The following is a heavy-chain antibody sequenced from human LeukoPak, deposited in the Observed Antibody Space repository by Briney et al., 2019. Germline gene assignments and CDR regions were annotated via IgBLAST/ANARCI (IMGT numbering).Heavy chain of an antibody. V-gene: IGHV4-61*02. J-gene: IGHJ3*02. CDR3: ARHAYPTSFDI. D-gene: IGHD3-16*01. CDR2: IYTSGST. Sequence: PSETLSLTCTVSGGSISSGSYYWSWIRQPAGKGLEWIGRIYTSGSTNYNPSLKSRVSISLDTSKNQFSLKLTSVTAADTAVYYCARHAYPTSFDIWGQGTMVTVSS. CDR1: GGSISSGSYY.